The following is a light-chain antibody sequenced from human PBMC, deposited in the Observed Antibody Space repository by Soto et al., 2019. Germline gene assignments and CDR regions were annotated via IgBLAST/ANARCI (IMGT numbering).Light chain of an antibody. CDR2: DVS. CDR3: SSYTSRSTRNYV. Sequence: QSVLTQPASVSGSPGQSITISCTGTSSDVGGYNYVSWYQQHPGKAPKLMIYDVSNRPSGVSNRFSGSKSGNTASLTISGLQAEDEADYYCSSYTSRSTRNYVFGTGTKVTVL. CDR1: SSDVGGYNY. J-gene: IGLJ1*01. V-gene: IGLV2-14*01.